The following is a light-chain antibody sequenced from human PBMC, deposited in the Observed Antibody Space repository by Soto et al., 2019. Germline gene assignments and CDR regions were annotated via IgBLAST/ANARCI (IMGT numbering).Light chain of an antibody. J-gene: IGLJ2*01. CDR2: LNSDGSH. CDR3: QTWGTGIRV. V-gene: IGLV4-69*01. Sequence: QPVLTQSPSASASLGASVKLTCTLRRGHSSYAIAWHQQQPEKGPRYLMKLNSDGSHSKGDGIPDRFSGSSSGAERYLTISSLQSEDEADYYCQTWGTGIRVFGGGTKVTVL. CDR1: RGHSSYA.